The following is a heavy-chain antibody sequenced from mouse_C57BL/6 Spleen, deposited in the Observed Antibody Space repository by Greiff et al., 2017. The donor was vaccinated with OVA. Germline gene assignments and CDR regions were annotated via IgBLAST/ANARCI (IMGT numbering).Heavy chain of an antibody. CDR3: ARQDDYSWFAY. CDR2: ISSGGSYT. Sequence: EVKLQESGGDLVKPGGSLKLSCAASGFTFSSYGMSWVRQTPDKRLEWVATISSGGSYTYYPDSVKGRFTISRDNAKNTRYLQMSSLKSEDTAMYYCARQDDYSWFAYWGQGTLVTVSA. V-gene: IGHV5-6*01. J-gene: IGHJ3*01. D-gene: IGHD2-4*01. CDR1: GFTFSSYG.